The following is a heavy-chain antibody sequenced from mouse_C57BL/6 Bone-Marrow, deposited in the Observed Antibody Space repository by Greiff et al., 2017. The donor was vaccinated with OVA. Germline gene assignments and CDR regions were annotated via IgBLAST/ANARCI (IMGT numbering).Heavy chain of an antibody. J-gene: IGHJ4*01. CDR2: ITHSGET. CDR1: GFPITSGYY. D-gene: IGHD4-1*01. Sequence: VQLVESGPGLVKPSQSLFLTCSITGFPITSGYYWIWIRQAPGKPLEWMGYITHSGETFYNPSLQSPISITRETSKNQFFLQLNSVTTEDTAMYYCAGDLNWDRDAMDYWGRGTSVTVAS. V-gene: IGHV12-3*01. CDR3: AGDLNWDRDAMDY.